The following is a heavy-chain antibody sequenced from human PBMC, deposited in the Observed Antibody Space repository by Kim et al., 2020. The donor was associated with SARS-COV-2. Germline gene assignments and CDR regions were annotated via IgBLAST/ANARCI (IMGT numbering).Heavy chain of an antibody. CDR1: GGSISSYY. D-gene: IGHD6-19*01. CDR3: AREQWLVPLEYYYYGMDV. Sequence: SETLSLTCTVSGGSISSYYWSWIRQPAGKGLEWIGRIYTSGSTNYNPSLKSRVTMSVDTSKNQFSLKLSSVTAADTAVYYCAREQWLVPLEYYYYGMDVWGQGTTVTVSS. J-gene: IGHJ6*02. CDR2: IYTSGST. V-gene: IGHV4-4*07.